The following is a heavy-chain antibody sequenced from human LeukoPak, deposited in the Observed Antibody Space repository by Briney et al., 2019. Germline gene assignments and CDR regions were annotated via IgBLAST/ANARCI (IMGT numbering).Heavy chain of an antibody. V-gene: IGHV4-34*01. J-gene: IGHJ4*02. CDR1: GGSFSGYY. CDR3: ARLLLWFRPPDY. Sequence: PSETLSLTCAVYGGSFSGYYWSWIRQPPGKGLEWIGEINHSGSTNYNPSLKSRVTISVDTSKNQFSLKLSSVTAADTAVYYCARLLLWFRPPDYWGQGTLVTVSS. D-gene: IGHD3-10*01. CDR2: INHSGST.